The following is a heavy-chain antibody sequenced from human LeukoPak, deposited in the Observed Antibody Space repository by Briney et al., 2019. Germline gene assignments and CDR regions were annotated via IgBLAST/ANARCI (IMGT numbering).Heavy chain of an antibody. Sequence: GGSLRLSCAASGFTFSSYAMSWVRQAPGKGLEWVSAISGSGGSTHYADSVKGRFTISRDNSKNTLYLQMNSLRAEDTAVYYCAKDYGDYPDAFDIWGQGTMVTVSS. CDR2: ISGSGGST. CDR3: AKDYGDYPDAFDI. D-gene: IGHD4-17*01. V-gene: IGHV3-23*01. CDR1: GFTFSSYA. J-gene: IGHJ3*02.